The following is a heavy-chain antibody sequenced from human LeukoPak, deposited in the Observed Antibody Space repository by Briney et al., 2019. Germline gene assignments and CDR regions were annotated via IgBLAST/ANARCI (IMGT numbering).Heavy chain of an antibody. V-gene: IGHV3-21*01. CDR3: MRDIRDGYNSHYYGMDV. J-gene: IGHJ6*02. CDR2: ISSSTYYI. CDR1: GFDFSSYT. D-gene: IGHD5-24*01. Sequence: PGGSLRLSCAASGFDFSSYTMNWVRQAPGKGLEWVSFISSSTYYIQYTDSVKGRFTISRDNAKNSLYLQMNSLRAEDTALYYCMRDIRDGYNSHYYGMDVWGQGTTVSVSS.